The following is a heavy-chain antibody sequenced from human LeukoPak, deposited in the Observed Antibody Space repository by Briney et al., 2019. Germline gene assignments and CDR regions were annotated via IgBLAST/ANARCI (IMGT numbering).Heavy chain of an antibody. CDR3: ARASPLGLNWFDP. Sequence: SETLSLTCAVYGGSFSGYYWSCIRQPPGKGLEWIGEINHSGSTNYNPSLKSRVTISVDTSKNQFSLKLSSVTAADTAVYYCARASPLGLNWFDPWGQGTLVTVSS. V-gene: IGHV4-34*01. CDR2: INHSGST. D-gene: IGHD3/OR15-3a*01. J-gene: IGHJ5*02. CDR1: GGSFSGYY.